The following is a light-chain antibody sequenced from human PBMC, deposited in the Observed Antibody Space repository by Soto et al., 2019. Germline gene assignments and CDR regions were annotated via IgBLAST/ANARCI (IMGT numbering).Light chain of an antibody. J-gene: IGKJ5*01. CDR3: QQYHNWPIT. CDR2: DAS. Sequence: EIVMKQSLATLSLSPGERATLYCRASQSVSSNLAWHQQKPGQAHRILMYDASTRATGISARFSGSGSGTEFTLTISSLQSEDFAVYYCQQYHNWPITFGQGTRLEI. CDR1: QSVSSN. V-gene: IGKV3-15*01.